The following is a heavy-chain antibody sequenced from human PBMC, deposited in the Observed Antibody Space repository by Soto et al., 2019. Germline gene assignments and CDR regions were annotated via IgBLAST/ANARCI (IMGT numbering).Heavy chain of an antibody. D-gene: IGHD3-22*01. CDR3: AKDHSGDSSGYYQYNWFDP. J-gene: IGHJ5*02. CDR2: ISYDGSNK. V-gene: IGHV3-30*18. CDR1: GFTFSSYG. Sequence: GGSLRLSCAASGFTFSSYGMHWVRQAPGKGLEWVAVISYDGSNKYYADSVKGRFTISRDNSKNTLYLQMNSLRAEDTAVYYCAKDHSGDSSGYYQYNWFDPWGQGTLVTVSS.